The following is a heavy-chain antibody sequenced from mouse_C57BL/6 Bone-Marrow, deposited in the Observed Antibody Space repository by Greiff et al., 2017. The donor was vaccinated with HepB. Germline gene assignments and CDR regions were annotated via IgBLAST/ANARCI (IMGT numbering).Heavy chain of an antibody. Sequence: EVQLQQSGAELVRPGASVKLSCTASGFNIKDDYMHWVKQRPEQGLEWIGWIDPENGDTEYASKFQGKATMTADTSSNTAYLQLSSLTSEDTAVYYCTTITTVVATYYYAMDYWGQGTSVTVSS. J-gene: IGHJ4*01. CDR2: IDPENGDT. D-gene: IGHD1-1*01. CDR1: GFNIKDDY. CDR3: TTITTVVATYYYAMDY. V-gene: IGHV14-4*01.